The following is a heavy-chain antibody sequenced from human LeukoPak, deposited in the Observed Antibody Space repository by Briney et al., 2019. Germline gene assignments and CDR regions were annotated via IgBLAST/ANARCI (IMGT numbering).Heavy chain of an antibody. V-gene: IGHV4-34*01. CDR3: ARLRTLGSSWYWLDP. CDR2: INHSGST. CDR1: GGSFSGYY. J-gene: IGHJ5*02. Sequence: SETLSLTCAVYGGSFSGYYWSWIRQPPGKGLEWIGEINHSGSTNYNPSLKSRVTISVDTSKNQFSLKLSSVTAADTAVYYCARLRTLGSSWYWLDPWGQGTLVTVSS. D-gene: IGHD6-13*01.